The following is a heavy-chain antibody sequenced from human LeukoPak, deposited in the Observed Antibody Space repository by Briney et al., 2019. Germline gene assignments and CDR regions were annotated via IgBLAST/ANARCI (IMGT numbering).Heavy chain of an antibody. J-gene: IGHJ4*02. V-gene: IGHV3-23*01. CDR3: AKDHLSGYYDSSGYYPYYFDY. CDR1: GFTFSSYA. Sequence: GGSLRLSCAASGFTFSSYAMSWVRQAPGKGLEWVSAISGSGGSTYYADSVKGRFTISRDNSKNTLYLQMNSLRAEDTAVYYCAKDHLSGYYDSSGYYPYYFDYWGQGTLVTVSS. D-gene: IGHD3-22*01. CDR2: ISGSGGST.